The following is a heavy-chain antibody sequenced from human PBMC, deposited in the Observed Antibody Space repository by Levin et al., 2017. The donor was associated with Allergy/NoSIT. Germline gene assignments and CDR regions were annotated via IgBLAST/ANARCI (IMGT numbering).Heavy chain of an antibody. CDR2: ISSSSSNT. CDR3: ARDLESPYSTCWEPVYAIGV. D-gene: IGHD6-13*01. Sequence: GESLKISCAASGFTFSDYYMRWIRQAPGMGLEWVSYISSSSSNTNYADSVKGRFTISRDNAKNSLYLQMNSLRVEDTAVYYCARDLESPYSTCWEPVYAIGVWGQGTMVTVSS. J-gene: IGHJ3*01. CDR1: GFTFSDYY. V-gene: IGHV3-11*05.